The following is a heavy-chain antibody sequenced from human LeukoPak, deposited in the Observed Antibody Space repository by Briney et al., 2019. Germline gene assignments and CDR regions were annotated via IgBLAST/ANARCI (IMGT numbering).Heavy chain of an antibody. D-gene: IGHD3-10*01. Sequence: GGSPRLSCAASGFTFSSYEMNWVRQAPGKGVEGVSYISSSGSTIYYADSVKGRFTISRDNAKNSLYLQMNSLRADDTAVYYCAKADYYGSGSYYSEPDYYYYYYMDVWGKGTTVTVSS. CDR2: ISSSGSTI. J-gene: IGHJ6*03. V-gene: IGHV3-48*03. CDR3: AKADYYGSGSYYSEPDYYYYYYMDV. CDR1: GFTFSSYE.